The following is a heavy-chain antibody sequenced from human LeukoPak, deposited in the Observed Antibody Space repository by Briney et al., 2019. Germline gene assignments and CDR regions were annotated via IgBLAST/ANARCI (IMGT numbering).Heavy chain of an antibody. D-gene: IGHD3-22*01. V-gene: IGHV3-21*01. J-gene: IGHJ4*02. CDR3: AREVSEGFDF. CDR1: GFTFSGYS. Sequence: PGGSLRLSCTASGFTFSGYSMNWIRQAPGKGLEWVSSFGTRSTSIYHAGPVKGRFAISGDNAKNSLYLQMNSLRAEDTAVYYCAREVSEGFDFWGQGTLVTVSS. CDR2: FGTRSTSI.